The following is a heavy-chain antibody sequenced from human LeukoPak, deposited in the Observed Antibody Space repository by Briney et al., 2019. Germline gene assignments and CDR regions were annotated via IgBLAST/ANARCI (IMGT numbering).Heavy chain of an antibody. CDR2: MNPNSGNT. J-gene: IGHJ4*02. Sequence: GASVKASCKASGYTFTGYYMHWVRQATGQGLEWMGWMNPNSGNTGYAQKFQGRVTITRNTSISTAYMELSSLRSEDTAVYYCARQGRSSSGGFDYWGQGTLVTVSS. CDR1: GYTFTGYY. D-gene: IGHD6-6*01. CDR3: ARQGRSSSGGFDY. V-gene: IGHV1-8*03.